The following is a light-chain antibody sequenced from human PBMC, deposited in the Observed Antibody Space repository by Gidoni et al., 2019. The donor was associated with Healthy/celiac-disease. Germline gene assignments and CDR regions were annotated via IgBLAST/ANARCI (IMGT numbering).Light chain of an antibody. CDR1: QGIRNE. Sequence: DIEMTQTPSSLYASVGDRVTITCRASQGIRNELGWYQQKPGKAPKRLIYAASSLHSGVPSRFSGSGSGTEFTLTISSLQPVDFATYYCLQHNSYPHTFGQGTKLEIK. V-gene: IGKV1-17*01. CDR3: LQHNSYPHT. J-gene: IGKJ2*01. CDR2: AAS.